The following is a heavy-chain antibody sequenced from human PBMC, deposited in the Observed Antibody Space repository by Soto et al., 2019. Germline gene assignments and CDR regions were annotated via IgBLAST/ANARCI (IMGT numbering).Heavy chain of an antibody. CDR3: ARVSGSYYYGMDV. D-gene: IGHD1-26*01. Sequence: SETLSLTCAVSGGSISSSNWWSWVRQPPGKGLGWIGEIYHSGSTNYNPSLKSRVTISVDKSKNQFSLKLSSVTAADTAVYYCARVSGSYYYGMDVWGQGTSVT. J-gene: IGHJ6*02. V-gene: IGHV4-4*02. CDR2: IYHSGST. CDR1: GGSISSSNW.